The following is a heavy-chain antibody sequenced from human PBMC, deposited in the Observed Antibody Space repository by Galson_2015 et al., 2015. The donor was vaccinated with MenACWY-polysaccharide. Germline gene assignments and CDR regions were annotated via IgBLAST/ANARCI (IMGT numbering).Heavy chain of an antibody. D-gene: IGHD3-10*01. J-gene: IGHJ4*02. V-gene: IGHV3-74*01. Sequence: SLRLSCAASGFAFSTYWMNWVRQSSGRGLEWVSHINSDGSTTNYADSVKGRFTVSRDNAKNTLYLQMNSLRGEDTAVYYCATLVGDGWPDYWGQGTLVTVSS. CDR3: ATLVGDGWPDY. CDR2: INSDGSTT. CDR1: GFAFSTYW.